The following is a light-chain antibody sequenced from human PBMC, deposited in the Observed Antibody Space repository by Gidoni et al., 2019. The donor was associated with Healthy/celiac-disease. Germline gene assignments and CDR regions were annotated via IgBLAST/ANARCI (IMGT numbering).Light chain of an antibody. CDR3: QQRINGPIT. CDR2: DAS. V-gene: IGKV3-11*01. Sequence: EIVLTQSPATLSLSPGERATLSCRASQSVSSYLAWYQQKPGQAPRLLIYDASNRATGIPARFSGSGSGTDFTFTISSLEPEDFAVYYCQQRINGPITCGQETRLEIK. J-gene: IGKJ5*01. CDR1: QSVSSY.